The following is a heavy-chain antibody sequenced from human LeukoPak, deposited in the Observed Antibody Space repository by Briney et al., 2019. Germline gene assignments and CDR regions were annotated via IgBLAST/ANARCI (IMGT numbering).Heavy chain of an antibody. Sequence: GGSLRPSCAASGFTFGDTWMNWVRQVPGQGLEWVANIKQDGSEKFYVASVKGRFTISRDNGKSSLYLQMNSLRAEDTALYYCATSYDMGWLIGYWGQGTLVTVSS. CDR3: ATSYDMGWLIGY. V-gene: IGHV3-7*03. D-gene: IGHD3/OR15-3a*01. J-gene: IGHJ4*02. CDR2: IKQDGSEK. CDR1: GFTFGDTW.